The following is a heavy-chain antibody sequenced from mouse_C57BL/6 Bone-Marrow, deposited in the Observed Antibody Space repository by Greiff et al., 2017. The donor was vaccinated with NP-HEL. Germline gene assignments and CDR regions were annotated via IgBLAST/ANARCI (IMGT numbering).Heavy chain of an antibody. CDR1: GYTFTSYW. CDR2: IYPGSGST. J-gene: IGHJ3*01. D-gene: IGHD2-3*01. V-gene: IGHV1-55*01. CDR3: AREGYDGYYEAWFAY. Sequence: QVQLQQPGAELVKPGASVKMSCKASGYTFTSYWITWVKQRPGQGLEWIGDIYPGSGSTNYNEKFKSKATLTVDKSSSTAYMQLSSLTSEDSAVDYCAREGYDGYYEAWFAYWGQGTLVTVSA.